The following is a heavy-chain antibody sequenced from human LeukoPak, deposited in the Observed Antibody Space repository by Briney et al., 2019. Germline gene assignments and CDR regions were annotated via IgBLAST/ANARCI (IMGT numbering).Heavy chain of an antibody. Sequence: GGSLRLSCAASGFTFSSYAMSWVRQAPGKGLEWVSAISGSGGSTYYADSVKGRFTISRDNSKNTLYLQMNSLRAEDTAVYYCAKVRGDSSGYYFPYFDYWGQGTLVTVSS. J-gene: IGHJ4*02. CDR3: AKVRGDSSGYYFPYFDY. CDR2: ISGSGGST. CDR1: GFTFSSYA. D-gene: IGHD3-22*01. V-gene: IGHV3-23*01.